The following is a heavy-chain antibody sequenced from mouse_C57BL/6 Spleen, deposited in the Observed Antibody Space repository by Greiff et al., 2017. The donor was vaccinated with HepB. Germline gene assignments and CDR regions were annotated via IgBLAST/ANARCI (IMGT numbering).Heavy chain of an antibody. CDR3: ARGLTGTFFDY. V-gene: IGHV5-17*01. D-gene: IGHD4-1*01. Sequence: DVQLVESGGGLVKPGGSLKLSCAASGFTFSDYGMHWVRQAPEQGLEWVAYISSGSSTIYYADTVKGRFTISRDNATNTLFLQRTSLRSEDTAMYYCARGLTGTFFDYWGQGTTLTVSS. CDR1: GFTFSDYG. J-gene: IGHJ2*01. CDR2: ISSGSSTI.